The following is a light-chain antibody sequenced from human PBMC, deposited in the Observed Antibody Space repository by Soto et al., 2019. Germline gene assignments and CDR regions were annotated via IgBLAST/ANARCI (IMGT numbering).Light chain of an antibody. CDR3: CSYARSSTYV. CDR1: STDIGYYDL. V-gene: IGLV2-23*01. Sequence: QSALTQPASVSGSPGQSITISCTGASTDIGYYDLVSWYQQHPGKAPKLMIYEDSKRPSGVSNRFSGSKSDNTASLTISGLQAEDEADYYCCSYARSSTYVFGTGTKLTVL. CDR2: EDS. J-gene: IGLJ1*01.